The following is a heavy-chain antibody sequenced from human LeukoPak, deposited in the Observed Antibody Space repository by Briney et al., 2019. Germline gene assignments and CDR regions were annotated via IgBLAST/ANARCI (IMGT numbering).Heavy chain of an antibody. Sequence: ASVTVSCKASGYTFTSYYMHWVRQPPGQGLEGMGIINPNGGSTSYAQKFPGRVTMTRAMSTSTLYMELSSLRSEDTAVYYCASGTGHYYYYYMDVWGKGTTVTVSS. CDR2: INPNGGST. D-gene: IGHD3-10*01. J-gene: IGHJ6*03. CDR1: GYTFTSYY. V-gene: IGHV1-46*03. CDR3: ASGTGHYYYYYMDV.